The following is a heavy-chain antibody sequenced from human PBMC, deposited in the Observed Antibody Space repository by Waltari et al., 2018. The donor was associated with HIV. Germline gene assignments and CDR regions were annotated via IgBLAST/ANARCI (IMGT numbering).Heavy chain of an antibody. J-gene: IGHJ5*01. CDR3: ARRGLDPLIPNNWFDS. CDR2: VNHSGTS. D-gene: IGHD3-16*01. CDR1: VVSFDDYS. V-gene: IGHV4-34*02. Sequence: VQLQQWGARHLKPSETLSLPCAVYVVSFDDYSWNWPRQTPGKGVEWMGTVNHSGTSNSVPSLKSRVSISVNAFKRQFSLNLTSVTAADTGVYFCARRGLDPLIPNNWFDSWGQGTVVIVSS.